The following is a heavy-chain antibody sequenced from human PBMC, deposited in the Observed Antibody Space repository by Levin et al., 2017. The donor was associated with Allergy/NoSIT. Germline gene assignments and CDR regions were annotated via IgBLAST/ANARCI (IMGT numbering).Heavy chain of an antibody. CDR2: MHYSGTA. V-gene: IGHV4-39*07. CDR1: GGTLSSTSHF. D-gene: IGHD5-18*01. CDR3: SRSLETAMARYYSDY. Sequence: SQTLSLTCNVSGGTLSSTSHFWGWVRQSPGKGLQWIGSMHYSGTAYYTPSLKSRVTISMDTSKNQFSLRLTSVTAADTAIYYCSRSLETAMARYYSDYWGQGTLVTVSS. J-gene: IGHJ4*02.